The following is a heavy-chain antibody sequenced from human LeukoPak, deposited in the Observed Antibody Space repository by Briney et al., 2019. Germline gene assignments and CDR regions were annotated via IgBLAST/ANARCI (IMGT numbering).Heavy chain of an antibody. CDR2: ISGSGGST. D-gene: IGHD1-26*01. Sequence: GGSLRLSCAASGFTFSSYAMSWVRQAPGEGLEWVSGISGSGGSTYYADSVKGRFTISRDNSKNTLYLQMNSLRAEDTAVYYCAKEASSGSYPRYGMDVWGQGTTVTVSS. J-gene: IGHJ6*02. CDR3: AKEASSGSYPRYGMDV. V-gene: IGHV3-23*01. CDR1: GFTFSSYA.